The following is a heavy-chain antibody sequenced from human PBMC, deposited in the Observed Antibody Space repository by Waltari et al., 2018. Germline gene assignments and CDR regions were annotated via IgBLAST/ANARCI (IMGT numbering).Heavy chain of an antibody. CDR1: GYTFTSYA. J-gene: IGHJ5*02. Sequence: QVQLVQSGAEVKKPGASVKVSCKASGYTFTSYAMHWVRQAPGQRLEWMGWINAGNGNTKYSQKFQGRGTITRDTSASTAYMELSSLRSEDTAVYYCARDGEDYYDSSGYRWFDPWGQGTLVTVSS. CDR3: ARDGEDYYDSSGYRWFDP. CDR2: INAGNGNT. D-gene: IGHD3-22*01. V-gene: IGHV1-3*01.